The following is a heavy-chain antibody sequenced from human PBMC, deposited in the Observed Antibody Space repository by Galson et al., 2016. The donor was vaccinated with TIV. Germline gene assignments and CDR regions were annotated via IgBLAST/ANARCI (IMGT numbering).Heavy chain of an antibody. D-gene: IGHD1-14*01. J-gene: IGHJ6*04. CDR3: ARTTLGGTWDAHFDF. CDR2: ISSSNSFI. V-gene: IGHV3-21*01. Sequence: SLRLSCAASGFTFTAYTMNWVRQAPGKGLEWVASISSSNSFIYYEDSVKGRFTVSRDNAKKSVDLQMVSLRAEDTAVYYCARTTLGGTWDAHFDFWGKGTTVIVSS. CDR1: GFTFTAYT.